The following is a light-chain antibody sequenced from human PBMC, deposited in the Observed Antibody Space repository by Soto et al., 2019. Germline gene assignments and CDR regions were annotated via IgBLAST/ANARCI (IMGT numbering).Light chain of an antibody. CDR3: QQYENWPPWT. J-gene: IGKJ1*01. Sequence: EIVMTQSPATLSVSPGERATLSCRASQGVGSNLAWYQQKPGQAPRLLIYGASTRATGIPARFSGSGSGTEFTLTISSLQSEDFAVYYCQQYENWPPWTFGQGTKVEMK. CDR2: GAS. CDR1: QGVGSN. V-gene: IGKV3-15*01.